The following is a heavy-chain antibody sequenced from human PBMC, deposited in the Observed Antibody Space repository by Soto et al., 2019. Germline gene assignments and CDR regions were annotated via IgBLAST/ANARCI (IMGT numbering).Heavy chain of an antibody. V-gene: IGHV3-23*01. J-gene: IGHJ4*02. CDR1: GFTFSSYA. CDR3: AKARGSSTPAPGRH. CDR2: ISGSGGST. D-gene: IGHD2-2*01. Sequence: GGSLRLSCAASGFTFSSYAMSWVRQTPGEGLEWVSAISGSGGSTYYADSVKGRFTISRDNSKNTVYLQMNSLRAEDTAVYYCAKARGSSTPAPGRHWGQGPLVTVSS.